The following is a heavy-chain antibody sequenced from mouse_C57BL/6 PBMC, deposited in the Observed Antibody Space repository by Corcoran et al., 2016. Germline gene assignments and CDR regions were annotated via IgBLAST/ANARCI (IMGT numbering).Heavy chain of an antibody. D-gene: IGHD1-1*01. Sequence: EVQLQQSGPELVKPGASVKISCKASGYTFTDYYMNWVKQSHGKSLEWIGDINPNNGGTSYNQKFKGKATLTVDKSSSTAYMELRSLTSEDTAVYYCARGYYYGSSLAYWGQGTLVTVSA. V-gene: IGHV1-26*01. CDR3: ARGYYYGSSLAY. J-gene: IGHJ3*01. CDR2: INPNNGGT. CDR1: GYTFTDYY.